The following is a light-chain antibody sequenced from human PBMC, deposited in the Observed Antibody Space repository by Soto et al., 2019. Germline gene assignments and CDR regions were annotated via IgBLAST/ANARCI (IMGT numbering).Light chain of an antibody. CDR2: EAS. CDR1: QSVGSTY. Sequence: EILLTQSPGTLSLSPGERVTLSCRTSQSVGSTYLAWYQQKPGQAPRLLIYEASRRATGIPDRFSGSGSGIDFTLTISRLEPEDFAVYYCQQFGTSPRYTFGQGTKLEI. V-gene: IGKV3-20*01. CDR3: QQFGTSPRYT. J-gene: IGKJ2*01.